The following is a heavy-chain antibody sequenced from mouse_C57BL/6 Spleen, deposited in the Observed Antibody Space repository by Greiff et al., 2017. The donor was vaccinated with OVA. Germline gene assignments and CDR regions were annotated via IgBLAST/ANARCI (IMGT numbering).Heavy chain of an antibody. CDR2: IDPSDSYT. J-gene: IGHJ4*01. V-gene: IGHV1-69*01. CDR1: GFTFTSYW. Sequence: QVQLQQPGAELVMPGASVKLSCKASGFTFTSYWMHWVQQPPGQGLEWIGAIDPSDSYTNYKQKFKGKSTVTVDKSTSTGYLQLSSLTSEDSAVYYCAIGEYSNYGAMDYWGQGTSVTVSA. CDR3: AIGEYSNYGAMDY. D-gene: IGHD2-5*01.